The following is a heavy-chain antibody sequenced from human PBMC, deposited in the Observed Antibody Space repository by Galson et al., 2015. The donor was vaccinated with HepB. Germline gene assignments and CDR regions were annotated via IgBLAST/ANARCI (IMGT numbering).Heavy chain of an antibody. CDR3: ARSSVAAWGYYYGMDV. D-gene: IGHD6-19*01. CDR1: GFTFDDYG. Sequence: SLRLSCAASGFTFDDYGMSWVRQAPGKGLEWVSGINWNGGSTGYADSVKARFTISRDNAKNSLYLQMNSLRAEDTASYYCARSSVAAWGYYYGMDVWGQGTTVTVSS. J-gene: IGHJ6*02. V-gene: IGHV3-20*04. CDR2: INWNGGST.